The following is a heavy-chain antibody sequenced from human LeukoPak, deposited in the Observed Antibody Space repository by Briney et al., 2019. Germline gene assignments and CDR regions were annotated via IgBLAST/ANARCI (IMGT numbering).Heavy chain of an antibody. CDR1: GITFSSYG. CDR2: ISYDGSNK. CDR3: SYGSGSYSFDY. J-gene: IGHJ4*02. Sequence: GGSLRLSCAASGITFSSYGMHWVRQAPGKGLEWVAVISYDGSNKYYADAVKGRFTISRDNSKNTLYLQMNSLRAEDTAVYYCSYGSGSYSFDYWGQGTLVTVSS. D-gene: IGHD3-10*01. V-gene: IGHV3-30*03.